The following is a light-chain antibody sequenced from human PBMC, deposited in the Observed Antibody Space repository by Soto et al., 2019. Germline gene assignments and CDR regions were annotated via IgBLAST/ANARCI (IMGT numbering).Light chain of an antibody. CDR2: KAS. CDR1: QSISSW. J-gene: IGKJ4*01. CDR3: QQYNSYPLT. V-gene: IGKV1-5*03. Sequence: DIQMTQSPSTLSASVGDRVTITCRASQSISSWLAWYQQKPGKAPKLLIYKASSLESGVTSRFSGSGSGTDFTLNISSLQPDDFATYYCQQYNSYPLTFGGGTKVEIK.